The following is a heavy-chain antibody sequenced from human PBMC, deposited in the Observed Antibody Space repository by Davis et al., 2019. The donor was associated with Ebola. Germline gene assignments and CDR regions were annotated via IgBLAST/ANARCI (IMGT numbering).Heavy chain of an antibody. CDR1: VCTFISYA. J-gene: IGHJ6*02. D-gene: IGHD3-3*01. CDR3: ARKVRFLDYGMDV. CDR2: IIPIFGTA. Sequence: SVNVSCKASVCTFISYAISWVRHACGHGLEWMGGIIPIFGTANYAQKFQGRVTITADESTSTAYMELSSLRSEDTAVYYCARKVRFLDYGMDVWGQGTTVTVSS. V-gene: IGHV1-69*13.